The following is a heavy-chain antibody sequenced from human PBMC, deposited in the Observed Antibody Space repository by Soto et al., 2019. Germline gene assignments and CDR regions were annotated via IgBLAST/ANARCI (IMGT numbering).Heavy chain of an antibody. CDR1: GHTFHNYA. CDR2: ISGSGGST. V-gene: IGHV3-23*01. J-gene: IGHJ4*02. D-gene: IGHD2-2*01. CDR3: AKVSRGIGVVPAALN. Sequence: EVQLLESGGGLEQPGGSLRLSCVGSGHTFHNYAMTWVRQAPGKGLEGVSGISGSGGSTYYADSVRGRFTISRDDSKNTMYLQMNRLRAEDTAVYYCAKVSRGIGVVPAALNWGQGTLVTVSS.